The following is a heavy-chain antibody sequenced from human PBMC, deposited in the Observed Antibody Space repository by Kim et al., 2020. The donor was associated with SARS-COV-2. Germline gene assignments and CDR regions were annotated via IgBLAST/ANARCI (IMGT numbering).Heavy chain of an antibody. J-gene: IGHJ4*02. CDR2: FDPEDGET. Sequence: ASVKVSCKVSGYTLTELSMHWVRQAPGKGLEWMGGFDPEDGETIYAQKFQGRVTMTEDTSTDTAYMELSSLRSEDTAVYYCATDPYSSSWYRMGWTFDYWGQGTLVTVSS. CDR1: GYTLTELS. V-gene: IGHV1-24*01. CDR3: ATDPYSSSWYRMGWTFDY. D-gene: IGHD6-13*01.